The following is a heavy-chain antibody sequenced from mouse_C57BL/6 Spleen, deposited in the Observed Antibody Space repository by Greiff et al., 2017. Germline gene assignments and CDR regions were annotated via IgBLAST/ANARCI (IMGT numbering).Heavy chain of an antibody. D-gene: IGHD2-5*01. V-gene: IGHV1-22*01. J-gene: IGHJ2*01. CDR1: GYTFTDYN. CDR3: ARGAYYSNYFDY. CDR2: INPNNGGT. Sequence: EVKLQESGPELVKPGASVKMSCKASGYTFTDYNMHWVKQSHGKSLEWIGYINPNNGGTSYNQKFKGKATLTVNKSSSTAYMELRSLTSEDSAVYYCARGAYYSNYFDYWGQGTTLTVSS.